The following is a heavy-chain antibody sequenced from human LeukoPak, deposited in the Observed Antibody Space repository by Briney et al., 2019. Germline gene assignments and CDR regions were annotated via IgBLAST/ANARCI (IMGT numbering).Heavy chain of an antibody. CDR3: ARSVTAPYYCFDN. CDR1: SGSISSSSYY. D-gene: IGHD2-21*02. V-gene: IGHV4-39*07. CDR2: IYYDGST. J-gene: IGHJ4*02. Sequence: SETLSLTCTVSSGSISSSSYYWGWIRQPPGKGLEWIGNIYYDGSTYYNPSLKSRVTISVDTSKNQFSPKLNSVTAADTAVYYCARSVTAPYYCFDNWGRGTLVTVSS.